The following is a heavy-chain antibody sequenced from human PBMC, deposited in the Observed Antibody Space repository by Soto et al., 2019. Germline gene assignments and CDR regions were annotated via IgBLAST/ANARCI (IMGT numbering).Heavy chain of an antibody. D-gene: IGHD3-9*01. CDR3: ARGGLYYDILTGYSHTYYFDY. CDR1: GFTFSSYA. CDR2: ISYDGSNK. Sequence: GGSLRLSCAASGFTFSSYAMHWVRPAPGKGLEWVAAISYDGSNKYYADSVKGRFTISRDNSKNTPYLQMNSLRAEDTAVYYCARGGLYYDILTGYSHTYYFDYWGQGTLVTVSS. V-gene: IGHV3-30-3*01. J-gene: IGHJ4*02.